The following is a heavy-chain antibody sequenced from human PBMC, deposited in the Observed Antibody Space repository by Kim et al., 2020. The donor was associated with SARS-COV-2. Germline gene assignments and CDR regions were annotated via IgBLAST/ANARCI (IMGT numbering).Heavy chain of an antibody. J-gene: IGHJ3*02. D-gene: IGHD2-2*03. CDR1: GLSVSRNY. CDR2: IYSGGAT. Sequence: GGSLRLSCAASGLSVSRNYMSWVRQAPGKGLEWVSIIYSGGATSFSGSVKGRFTISRDNSKNTLYLQLNSLRAEDTAVYFCAKTSGYPGSFDMWGQGTVVTVSS. V-gene: IGHV3-66*01. CDR3: AKTSGYPGSFDM.